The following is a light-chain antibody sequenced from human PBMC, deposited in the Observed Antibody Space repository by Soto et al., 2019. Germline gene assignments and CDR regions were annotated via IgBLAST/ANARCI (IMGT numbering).Light chain of an antibody. J-gene: IGKJ2*01. V-gene: IGKV3-11*01. Sequence: EVVLTQSPVTLSLSPGESATLSCRASQSVSRYLAWYQKKPGQAPRLLIYDASKRATGIPARFSGSGSGTDFTLTISSLEPEDVAVYYCQQRSNWPGAFGQGTKLEIK. CDR3: QQRSNWPGA. CDR2: DAS. CDR1: QSVSRY.